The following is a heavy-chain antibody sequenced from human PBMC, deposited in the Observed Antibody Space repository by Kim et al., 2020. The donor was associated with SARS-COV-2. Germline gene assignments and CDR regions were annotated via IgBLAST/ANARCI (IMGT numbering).Heavy chain of an antibody. Sequence: GGSLRLSCAASGFTFSSYAMHWVRQAPGKGLEWVAVISYDGSNKYYADSVKGRFTISRDNSKNTLYLQMNSLRAEDTAVYYCARDGPPLLWFGELSYYF. D-gene: IGHD3-10*01. CDR1: GFTFSSYA. CDR3: ARDGPPLLWFGELSYYF. J-gene: IGHJ2*01. V-gene: IGHV3-30*04. CDR2: ISYDGSNK.